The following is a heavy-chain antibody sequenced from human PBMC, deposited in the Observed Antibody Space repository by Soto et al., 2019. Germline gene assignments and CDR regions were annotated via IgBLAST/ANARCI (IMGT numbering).Heavy chain of an antibody. CDR3: VAGHSDSYYYFDY. Sequence: EVQLLESGGGLVQPGGSLRLSCAASGFTCSFCAMNWVRQAPGKGLEWVSSIRGSGGDTYYADSVRGRFTISRDNSKNTLFLQMNSLRVEGTAVYYCVAGHSDSYYYFDYWGQGTLVTVSS. D-gene: IGHD3-22*01. CDR1: GFTCSFCA. J-gene: IGHJ4*02. CDR2: IRGSGGDT. V-gene: IGHV3-23*01.